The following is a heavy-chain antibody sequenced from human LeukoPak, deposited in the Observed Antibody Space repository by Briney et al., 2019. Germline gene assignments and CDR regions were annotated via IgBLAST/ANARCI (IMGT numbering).Heavy chain of an antibody. CDR2: TYKSGST. CDR3: ARGYYSTGWYSFDY. J-gene: IGHJ4*02. D-gene: IGHD6-19*01. CDR1: GGSISSYY. V-gene: IGHV4-4*07. Sequence: SETLSLTCTVSGGSISSYYWSWIRQPAGKGLEWIGRTYKSGSTNYSPSLKSRVTMSVDTSKNQFSLKLTSVTAADTAVYYCARGYYSTGWYSFDYWGQGTLVTVSS.